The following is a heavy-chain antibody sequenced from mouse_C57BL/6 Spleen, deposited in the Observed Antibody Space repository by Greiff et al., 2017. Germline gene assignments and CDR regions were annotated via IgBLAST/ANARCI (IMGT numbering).Heavy chain of an antibody. CDR2: ISDGGSYN. D-gene: IGHD1-1*01. Sequence: EVHLVESGGGLVKPGGSLKLSCAASGFTFSSYAMSWVRQTPEKRLEWVATISDGGSYNYYPEHVTGRFTISRDNAKNHLYLQMSHLKSEDTAMYYCARNYYGSSHYFDYWGQGTTLTVSS. J-gene: IGHJ2*01. CDR3: ARNYYGSSHYFDY. V-gene: IGHV5-4*01. CDR1: GFTFSSYA.